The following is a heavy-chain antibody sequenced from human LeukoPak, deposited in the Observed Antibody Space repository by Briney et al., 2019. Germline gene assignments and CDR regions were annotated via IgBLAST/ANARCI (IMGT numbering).Heavy chain of an antibody. Sequence: GGSLRLSCAASGFTFSSYEMNWVRQAPGKGLEWVSYISGSGSTIYYADSVKGRFTISRDNAKNSLYLQMNSLRAEDTAVYYCAKLGITMIGGVWGKGTTVTIS. CDR3: AKLGITMIGGV. J-gene: IGHJ6*03. D-gene: IGHD3-10*02. CDR2: ISGSGSTI. V-gene: IGHV3-48*03. CDR1: GFTFSSYE.